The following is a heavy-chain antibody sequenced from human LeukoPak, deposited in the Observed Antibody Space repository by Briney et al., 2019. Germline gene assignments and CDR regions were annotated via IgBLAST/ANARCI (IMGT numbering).Heavy chain of an antibody. D-gene: IGHD3-9*01. CDR3: ARAAGFDWFSDFDY. CDR2: ISAYNGNT. CDR1: GYTFTSYG. Sequence: ASVKVSCKASGYTFTSYGISWVRQAPGQGLEWMGWISAYNGNTNYAQKLQGRVTMTTDTSTSTTYMELRSLRSDDTAVYYCARAAGFDWFSDFDYWGQGTLVTVSS. V-gene: IGHV1-18*01. J-gene: IGHJ4*02.